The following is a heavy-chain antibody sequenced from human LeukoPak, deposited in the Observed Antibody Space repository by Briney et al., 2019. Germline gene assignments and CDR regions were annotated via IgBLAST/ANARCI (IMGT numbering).Heavy chain of an antibody. Sequence: PSETLSLTCTVSGGSINTPNYYWGWIRQTPGKGLEWIGNIFYSGGTYYSPSLTSRVTISLDTSRNQFSLKLSSVTAADTAVYYCAGWFGELGHYYYYYMDVWGKGTTVTISS. V-gene: IGHV4-39*07. D-gene: IGHD3-10*01. CDR3: AGWFGELGHYYYYYMDV. J-gene: IGHJ6*03. CDR2: IFYSGGT. CDR1: GGSINTPNYY.